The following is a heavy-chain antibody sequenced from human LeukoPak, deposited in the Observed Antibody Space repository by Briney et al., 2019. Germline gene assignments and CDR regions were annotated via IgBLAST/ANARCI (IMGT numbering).Heavy chain of an antibody. CDR2: IKQDGGEK. Sequence: GGPLRLFCAASGFTFTCCWMSWVRQTQGKGREWVASIKQDGGEKFYADSVKGRFTISRDNAKNSLYLQLNSLRAEDTAVYYCARVPGVTRYFDSWGQGFLVTVSS. CDR3: ARVPGVTRYFDS. CDR1: GFTFTCCW. J-gene: IGHJ4*02. D-gene: IGHD4-23*01. V-gene: IGHV3-7*01.